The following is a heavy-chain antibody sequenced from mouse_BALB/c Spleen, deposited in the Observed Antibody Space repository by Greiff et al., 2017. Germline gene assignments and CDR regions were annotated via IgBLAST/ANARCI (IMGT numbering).Heavy chain of an antibody. CDR1: GFSLTSYG. J-gene: IGHJ3*01. D-gene: IGHD2-4*01. V-gene: IGHV2-4-1*01. CDR3: ARNWEYYDYDKGFAY. CDR2: IWSGGST. Sequence: VKLMESGPGLVQPSQSLSITCTVSGFSLTSYGVHWVRQSPGKGLEWLGVIWSGGSTDYNAAFISRLSISKDNSKSQVFFKMNSLQADDTAIYYCARNWEYYDYDKGFAYWGQGTLVTVSA.